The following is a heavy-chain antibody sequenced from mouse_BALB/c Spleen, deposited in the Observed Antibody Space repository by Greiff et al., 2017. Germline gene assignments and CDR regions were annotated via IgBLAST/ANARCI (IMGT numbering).Heavy chain of an antibody. CDR3: ARRVYYGNYDYAMDY. V-gene: IGHV1-4*02. CDR1: GYTFTSYT. J-gene: IGHJ4*01. CDR2: INPSSGYT. D-gene: IGHD2-1*01. Sequence: QVQLQQSAAELARPGASVKMTCKASGYTFTSYTMHWVKQRPGQGLEWIGYINPSSGYTEYNQKFKDKTTLTADKSSSTAYMQLSSLTSEDSAVYYCARRVYYGNYDYAMDYWGQGTSVTVSS.